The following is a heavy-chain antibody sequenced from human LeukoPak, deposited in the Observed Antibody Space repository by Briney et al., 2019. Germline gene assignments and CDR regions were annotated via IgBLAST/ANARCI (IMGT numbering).Heavy chain of an antibody. CDR1: GGTFSSYA. J-gene: IGHJ6*03. V-gene: IGHV1-69*05. Sequence: SVKVSCKASGGTFSSYAISWVRQAPGQGLEWMGGIIPIFGKANYAQKLQGRVTITTDESTSTAYIELSSLRSEDTAVYYCARGDFGVVSDYYYYMDVWGKGTTVTVSS. CDR2: IIPIFGKA. D-gene: IGHD3-3*01. CDR3: ARGDFGVVSDYYYYMDV.